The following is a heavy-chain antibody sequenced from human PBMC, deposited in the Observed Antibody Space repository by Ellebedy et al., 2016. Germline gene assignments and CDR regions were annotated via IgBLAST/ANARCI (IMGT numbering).Heavy chain of an antibody. J-gene: IGHJ3*02. CDR3: ASGYSYGARAFDI. D-gene: IGHD5-18*01. Sequence: GGSLRLSCASSGLTLSDYYMSWIRQAPGKGLEWVSYSSGSGSTIYYAQSAKGRFTISRDNAKNSLYLQMNSLRAEDTAVYYCASGYSYGARAFDIWGQGTMVTVSS. CDR2: SSGSGSTI. CDR1: GLTLSDYY. V-gene: IGHV3-11*01.